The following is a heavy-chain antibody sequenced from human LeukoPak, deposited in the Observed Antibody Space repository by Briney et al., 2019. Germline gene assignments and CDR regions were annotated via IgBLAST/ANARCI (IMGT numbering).Heavy chain of an antibody. J-gene: IGHJ4*02. Sequence: PGGSLRLSCAASGFSFSNYDMSWVRQAPGKGLEWVSLIIASSGATFYADSVKGRFTISRDNSKNTLYMQMNSLRAEDTALYYCAKGGYDYVEMGYFDYWGQGTLVTVSS. D-gene: IGHD5-12*01. CDR1: GFSFSNYD. CDR3: AKGGYDYVEMGYFDY. V-gene: IGHV3-23*01. CDR2: IIASSGAT.